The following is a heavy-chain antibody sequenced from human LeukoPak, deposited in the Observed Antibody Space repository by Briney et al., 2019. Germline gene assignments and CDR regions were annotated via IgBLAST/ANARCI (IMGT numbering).Heavy chain of an antibody. CDR3: ARQKWKSYSGSYVGYSQN. CDR1: GGSFNDYY. J-gene: IGHJ1*01. Sequence: SEALSLTCAVYGGSFNDYYWTWIRQSPGKGLEWIGEINHTGRTNYNPSLKSRVTISVDTSKNQFSLNLNSVTAADTGVYYCARQKWKSYSGSYVGYSQNWGQGTLVTVSS. D-gene: IGHD1-26*01. CDR2: INHTGRT. V-gene: IGHV4-34*01.